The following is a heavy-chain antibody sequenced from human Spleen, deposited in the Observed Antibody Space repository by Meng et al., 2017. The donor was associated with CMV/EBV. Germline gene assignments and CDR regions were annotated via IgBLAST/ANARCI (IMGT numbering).Heavy chain of an antibody. CDR1: YY. Sequence: YYIYWVRQAPGQGLERMGLINPSDGSTSKAQKFQGRVNVRRDTYTSTVYMEMSSLRYDDAAIYYCARGKSVTIFGVKPLRGNWLDPWGQGTLVTVSS. J-gene: IGHJ5*02. CDR3: ARGKSVTIFGVKPLRGNWLDP. D-gene: IGHD3-3*01. CDR2: INPSDGST. V-gene: IGHV1-46*01.